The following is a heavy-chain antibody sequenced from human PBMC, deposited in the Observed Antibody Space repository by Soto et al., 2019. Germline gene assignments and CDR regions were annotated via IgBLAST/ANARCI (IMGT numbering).Heavy chain of an antibody. J-gene: IGHJ4*02. V-gene: IGHV1-8*01. CDR1: GYTFTTYD. D-gene: IGHD3-16*01. CDR3: VRGQIGGCFDY. CDR2: MNTHTDDT. Sequence: AAVKVSCRASGYTFTTYDINWVRQAAGQGLEWMGWMNTHTDDTGYAQKFQGRVTMTRNTATNTAYMELNTLRSDDTAMYYCVRGQIGGCFDYWGQGTPVT.